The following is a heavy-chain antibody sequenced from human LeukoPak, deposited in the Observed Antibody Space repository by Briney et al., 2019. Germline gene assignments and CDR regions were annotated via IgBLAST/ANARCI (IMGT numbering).Heavy chain of an antibody. CDR1: GYSISDGYY. V-gene: IGHV4-38-2*02. D-gene: IGHD6-19*01. CDR3: ARAGYSSGDYYYGMDV. Sequence: SETLSLTCTVSGYSISDGYYWGWIRQPPGKGLEWIGSLHHRGSTYYNPSLKSRVTISVDTSKNQFSLKLSSVTAADTAVYYCARAGYSSGDYYYGMDVWGQGTTVTVSS. CDR2: LHHRGST. J-gene: IGHJ6*02.